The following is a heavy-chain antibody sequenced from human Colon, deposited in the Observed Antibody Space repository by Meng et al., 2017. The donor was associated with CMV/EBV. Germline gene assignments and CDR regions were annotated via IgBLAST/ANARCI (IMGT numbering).Heavy chain of an antibody. Sequence: EPAPVLVEPPSPPPPPCPASGVSVNRNTSYWGWIRQPPGKSLKWIGTIFDSGSAFYNPSLQSRVSVSIDMSRNQLSLSLSSVTAADTAVYYCVRDHGSSSWFFYWGQGTLVTVSS. CDR2: IFDSGSA. CDR1: GVSVNRNTSY. J-gene: IGHJ4*02. CDR3: VRDHGSSSWFFY. V-gene: IGHV4-39*07. D-gene: IGHD6-13*01.